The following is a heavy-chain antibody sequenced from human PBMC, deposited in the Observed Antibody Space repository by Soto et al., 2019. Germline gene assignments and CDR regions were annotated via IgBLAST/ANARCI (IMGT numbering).Heavy chain of an antibody. Sequence: PSQTLSLTCAISGDSVSSNSAAWNWIRQSPSRGLEWLGRTYYRSKWYNDYAVSVKSRITINPDTSKNQFSLQLNSVTPEDTAVYYCARTLGYCSGGSCYWGVYYFDYWGQGTLVTVSS. CDR1: GDSVSSNSAA. CDR2: TYYRSKWYN. D-gene: IGHD2-15*01. J-gene: IGHJ4*02. V-gene: IGHV6-1*01. CDR3: ARTLGYCSGGSCYWGVYYFDY.